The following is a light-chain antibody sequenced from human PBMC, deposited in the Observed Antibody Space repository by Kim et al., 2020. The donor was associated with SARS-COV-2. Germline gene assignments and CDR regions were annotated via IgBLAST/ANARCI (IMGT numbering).Light chain of an antibody. Sequence: SYELTQPPSVSVSPGQTASITCSGDKLGDKYACWYPQKPGQSPVLVIYQDSKRPSGIPERFSGSNSGNTATLTISGTQAMDEADYYCQAWDSSTAPYVFGTGTKVTVL. CDR2: QDS. J-gene: IGLJ1*01. CDR3: QAWDSSTAPYV. V-gene: IGLV3-1*01. CDR1: KLGDKY.